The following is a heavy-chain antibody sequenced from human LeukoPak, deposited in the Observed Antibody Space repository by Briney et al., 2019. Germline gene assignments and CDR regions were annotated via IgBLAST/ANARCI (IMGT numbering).Heavy chain of an antibody. CDR1: GRSFSGYY. D-gene: IGHD2-15*01. V-gene: IGHV4-34*01. CDR3: ATARLVSATVYYCCALDV. CDR2: INLGGST. Sequence: SDTLSLTCSLYGRSFSGYYWIWIRQPPGKGLEWGGDINLGGSTNYNPSLHSPVTISVGTSKNQSSLKLVSVTAAHTAVVFFATARLVSATVYYCCALDVWGQGSTVTVSS. J-gene: IGHJ6*02.